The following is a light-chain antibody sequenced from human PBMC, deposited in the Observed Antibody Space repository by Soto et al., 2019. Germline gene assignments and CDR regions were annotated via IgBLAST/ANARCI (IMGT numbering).Light chain of an antibody. CDR1: QSIRTW. CDR3: QQSYNILWT. V-gene: IGKV1-39*01. Sequence: EIQMTQCPSTLSVSVRDTVNLTCRASQSIRTWLAWYQQKPGKAPQLLIYAASSLQSGVPSRFSGSGSGTDFTLTISSLQPADFAVYYCQQSYNILWTFGQGTKVDI. J-gene: IGKJ1*01. CDR2: AAS.